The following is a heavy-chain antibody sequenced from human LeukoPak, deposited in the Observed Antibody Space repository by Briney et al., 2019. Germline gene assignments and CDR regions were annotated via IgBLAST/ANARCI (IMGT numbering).Heavy chain of an antibody. D-gene: IGHD4-17*01. V-gene: IGHV3-23*01. Sequence: GGSLRLSCAASGFTFSSYAMSWVRQAPGKGLEWVSAISGSGGSTYYADSVKGRFTISRDNSKNTLYLQMNSLRAEDTAVYYCAKDAPVTTIVRYYYGMDVWGQGTTVTVSS. J-gene: IGHJ6*02. CDR1: GFTFSSYA. CDR3: AKDAPVTTIVRYYYGMDV. CDR2: ISGSGGST.